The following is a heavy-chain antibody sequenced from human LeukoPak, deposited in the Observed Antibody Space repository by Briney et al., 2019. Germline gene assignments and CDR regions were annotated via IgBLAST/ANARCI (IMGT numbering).Heavy chain of an antibody. Sequence: PGGSPRLSCAASGFTFSSYGMHWVRQAPGKGLEWVAVISYDGSNKYYADSVKGRFTISRDNSKNTLYLQMNSLRAEDTAVYYCAKPSFGGSYYFFDYWGQGTLVTVSS. CDR3: AKPSFGGSYYFFDY. J-gene: IGHJ4*02. D-gene: IGHD2-15*01. CDR2: ISYDGSNK. V-gene: IGHV3-30*18. CDR1: GFTFSSYG.